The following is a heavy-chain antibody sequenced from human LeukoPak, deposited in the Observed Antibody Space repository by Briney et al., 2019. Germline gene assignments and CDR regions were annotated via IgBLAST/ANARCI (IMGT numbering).Heavy chain of an antibody. J-gene: IGHJ4*02. CDR3: ATGAPWDAARDY. CDR2: IIAYNVNT. Sequence: ASVKVSCKASGYTFTTYDICWVRQAPGQGLEWMGWIIAYNVNTNYAQKFQGRVTMTTDTSTSTAYMELRSLTSDDTAVYYCATGAPWDAARDYWGQGTLVTVSS. CDR1: GYTFTTYD. D-gene: IGHD1-26*01. V-gene: IGHV1-18*01.